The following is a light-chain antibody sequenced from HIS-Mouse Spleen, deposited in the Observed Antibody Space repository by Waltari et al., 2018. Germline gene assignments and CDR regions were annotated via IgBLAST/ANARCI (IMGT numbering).Light chain of an antibody. CDR3: QVWDSSSDHVV. V-gene: IGLV3-21*03. CDR2: EDS. Sequence: SYVLTQPPSVSVAPGKTARITCGGNNIGSKSVHWYQQKPGQAPVLGVYEDSDRPSGIPGRFPGSNSGNTATLTISRVEAGDEADYYCQVWDSSSDHVVFGGGTKLTVL. J-gene: IGLJ2*01. CDR1: NIGSKS.